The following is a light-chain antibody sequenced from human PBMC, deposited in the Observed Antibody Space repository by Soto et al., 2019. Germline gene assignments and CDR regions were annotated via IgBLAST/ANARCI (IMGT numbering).Light chain of an antibody. J-gene: IGKJ1*01. CDR3: QQYYSTPPT. Sequence: DIVMTQSPDSLAVSLGERATINCKSSQSVLYSSNNKNYLAWYQQKPGQPPKLLIYWASTRESGVPDRLSGSGSGTDLTLTISSLQAEDVAVYYCQQYYSTPPTFGQGTKVEIK. CDR2: WAS. V-gene: IGKV4-1*01. CDR1: QSVLYSSNNKNY.